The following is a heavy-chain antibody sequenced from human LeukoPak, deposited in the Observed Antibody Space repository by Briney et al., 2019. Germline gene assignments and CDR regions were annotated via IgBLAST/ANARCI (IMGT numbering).Heavy chain of an antibody. V-gene: IGHV1-3*01. J-gene: IGHJ4*02. CDR1: GYTFTSYA. Sequence: ASVKVSCKASGYTFTSYAMHWVRQAPGQRLEWMGWINAGNGNTKYSQKFQGRVTITRDTSASTAYMELSSLRSEDTAVYYCARNSHYYDSSGYCPEIVDYWGQGTLVTVSS. CDR3: ARNSHYYDSSGYCPEIVDY. D-gene: IGHD3-22*01. CDR2: INAGNGNT.